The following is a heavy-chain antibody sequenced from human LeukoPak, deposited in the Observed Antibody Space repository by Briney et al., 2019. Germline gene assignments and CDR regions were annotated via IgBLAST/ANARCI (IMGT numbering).Heavy chain of an antibody. Sequence: ASVKVSCKASGGTFSSYAISWVRQAPGEGLEWMGGIIPIFGTANYAQKFQGRVKITTDESTSTAYMELSCLRSEDSAVYYCAGSNYYDSSGYYHYFDYWGQGTLVTVSS. CDR2: IIPIFGTA. CDR1: GGTFSSYA. CDR3: AGSNYYDSSGYYHYFDY. J-gene: IGHJ4*02. V-gene: IGHV1-69*05. D-gene: IGHD3-22*01.